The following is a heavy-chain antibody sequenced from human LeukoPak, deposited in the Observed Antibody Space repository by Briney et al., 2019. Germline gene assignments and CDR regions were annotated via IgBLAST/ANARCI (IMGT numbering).Heavy chain of an antibody. CDR3: AKDILAYYYDSSGYYPPPPDFDY. CDR1: GFTFDDYA. V-gene: IGHV3-43*02. J-gene: IGHJ4*02. CDR2: ISGDGGST. Sequence: PGGSLRLSCAASGFTFDDYAMHWVRQAPGKGLEWVSLISGDGGSTYYAESVKGRFTISRDNSKNSLYLQMNSLRTEDTALYYCAKDILAYYYDSSGYYPPPPDFDYWGQGALVTVSS. D-gene: IGHD3-22*01.